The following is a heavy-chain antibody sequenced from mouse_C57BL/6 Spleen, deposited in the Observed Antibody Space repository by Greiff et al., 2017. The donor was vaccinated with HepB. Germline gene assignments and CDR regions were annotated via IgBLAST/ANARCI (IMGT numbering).Heavy chain of an antibody. V-gene: IGHV1-72*01. CDR2: IDPNSGGT. CDR3: ATYYGNYDYAMDY. D-gene: IGHD2-10*01. CDR1: GYTFTSYW. J-gene: IGHJ4*01. Sequence: VQLVESGAELVKPGASVKLSCKASGYTFTSYWMHWVKQRPGRGLEWIGRIDPNSGGTKYNEKFKSKATLTVDKPSSTAYMQLSSLTSEDSAVYYCATYYGNYDYAMDYWGQGTSVTVSS.